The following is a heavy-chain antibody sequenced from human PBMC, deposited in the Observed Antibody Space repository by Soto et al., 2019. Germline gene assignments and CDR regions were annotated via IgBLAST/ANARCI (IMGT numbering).Heavy chain of an antibody. CDR1: GFTASSNY. J-gene: IGHJ3*02. CDR2: IYSGGST. D-gene: IGHD4-17*01. CDR3: ARDGVYGDFPDAFEI. Sequence: QSGGSLRLSCAASGFTASSNYMSWVRLAPGKGLEWVSVIYSGGSTYYADSVKGRFTISRDNSKNTLYLQMNSLRAEDTAVYYCARDGVYGDFPDAFEIWGPGTMVTVSS. V-gene: IGHV3-53*01.